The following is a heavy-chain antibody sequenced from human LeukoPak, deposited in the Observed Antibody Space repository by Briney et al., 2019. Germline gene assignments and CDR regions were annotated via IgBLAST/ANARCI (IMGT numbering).Heavy chain of an antibody. CDR2: IYYSGST. CDR3: ARASPNYGDYDWFDP. D-gene: IGHD4-17*01. CDR1: GGSISSYY. J-gene: IGHJ5*02. Sequence: PSETLSLTCTVSGGSISSYYWSWIRQPPGKGLEWIGYIYYSGSTNYNPSLKSRVTISVDTSKNQFSLKLSSVTAADTAVYYCARASPNYGDYDWFDPWGQGTLVTVSS. V-gene: IGHV4-59*01.